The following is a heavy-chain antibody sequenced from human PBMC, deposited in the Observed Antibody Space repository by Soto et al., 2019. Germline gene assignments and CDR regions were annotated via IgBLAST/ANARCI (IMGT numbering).Heavy chain of an antibody. D-gene: IGHD6-19*01. J-gene: IGHJ6*02. V-gene: IGHV3-33*01. CDR3: ARDHSSGWLYYYYYGMDV. Sequence: PGGSLRLSCAASGFTFSSYGMHWVRQAPGKGLEWVAVIWYDGSNKYYADSVKGRFTISRDNSKNTLYLQMNSLRAEDTAAYYCARDHSSGWLYYYYYGMDVWGQGTTVTVS. CDR2: IWYDGSNK. CDR1: GFTFSSYG.